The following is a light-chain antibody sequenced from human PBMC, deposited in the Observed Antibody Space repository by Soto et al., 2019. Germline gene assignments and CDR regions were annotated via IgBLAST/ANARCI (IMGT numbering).Light chain of an antibody. CDR3: SSYTSSSTLDV. CDR2: DVS. J-gene: IGLJ1*01. CDR1: SSDFGGYNY. Sequence: HSVLTTPASVSGSPGQSLTISCTGTSSDFGGYNYVSWYQQHPGKAPKLMIYDVSNRPSGVSNRFSGSKSGSTASLTISGLQAEDEADYYCSSYTSSSTLDVFGTVNKVTVL. V-gene: IGLV2-14*01.